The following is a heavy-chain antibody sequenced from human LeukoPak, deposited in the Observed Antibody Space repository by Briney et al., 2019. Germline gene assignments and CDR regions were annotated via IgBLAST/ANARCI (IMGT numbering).Heavy chain of an antibody. CDR2: IYPGDSDT. D-gene: IGHD5-18*01. J-gene: IGHJ3*02. Sequence: GESLKISCKGSGYSLTSYWIGWVRQMPGEGLEWMGIIYPGDSDTRYSPSFQGQVTISADKSISTAYLQWSSLKASDTAMYYCARHGRSGYSYGYDAFDIWGQGTMVTVSS. V-gene: IGHV5-51*01. CDR1: GYSLTSYW. CDR3: ARHGRSGYSYGYDAFDI.